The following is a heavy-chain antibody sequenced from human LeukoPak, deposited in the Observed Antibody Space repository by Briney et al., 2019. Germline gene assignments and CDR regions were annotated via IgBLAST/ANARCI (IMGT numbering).Heavy chain of an antibody. V-gene: IGHV3-30*03. Sequence: GGSLRLSCAASGFSVSTNYMNWVRQAPGKGLEWVAVISDDGRHNYYADSVKGRFTISRDNSKSTLYLQMNSLGDDDSAAYFCARVYLERLTAGYFDHWGQGTQVTVSP. CDR3: ARVYLERLTAGYFDH. D-gene: IGHD2-8*01. CDR2: ISDDGRHN. J-gene: IGHJ4*02. CDR1: GFSVSTNY.